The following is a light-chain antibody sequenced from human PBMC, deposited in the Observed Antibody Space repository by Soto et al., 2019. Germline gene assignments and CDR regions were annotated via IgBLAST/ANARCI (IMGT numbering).Light chain of an antibody. CDR2: TAS. CDR3: QQYHTYAYT. CDR1: QTINNW. J-gene: IGKJ2*01. Sequence: DIPMTQSPSTLSASVGDRVTITCRASQTINNWLAWYQQKPGKAPKLLIYTASSLESGVPSRFSGSGSGTDFTLTISSLLPDDFATYYCQQYHTYAYTFGQGTKLEI. V-gene: IGKV1-5*03.